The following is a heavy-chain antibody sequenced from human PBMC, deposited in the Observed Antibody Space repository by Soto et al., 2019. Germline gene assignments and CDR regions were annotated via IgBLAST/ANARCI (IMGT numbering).Heavy chain of an antibody. CDR2: IYYSGST. V-gene: IGHV4-59*08. CDR1: GGSIRSYY. J-gene: IGHJ4*02. Sequence: QVQLQESGPGLVRPSGTLSLTCTVSGGSIRSYYWSWIRQSPGKALEWIGSIYYSGSTNYNPSLKTPIATSVYTSKAQFTLNMNSVTAADTAVYSCAIQASYYELSGHPNTILDYWGRGALVTVSS. CDR3: AIQASYYELSGHPNTILDY. D-gene: IGHD3-22*01.